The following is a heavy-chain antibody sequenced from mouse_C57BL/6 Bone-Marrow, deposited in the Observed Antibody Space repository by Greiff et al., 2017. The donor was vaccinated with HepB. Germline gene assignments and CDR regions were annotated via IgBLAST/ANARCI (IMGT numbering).Heavy chain of an antibody. Sequence: VKLQQSGAELARPGASVKLSCKASGYTFTSYDINWVKQRPGQGLEWIGWIYPRDGSTKYNEKFKGKATLTVDTSSSTAYMELHSLTSEDSAVYFCARDYGSSYWYFDVWGTGTTVTVSS. D-gene: IGHD1-1*01. V-gene: IGHV1-85*01. CDR3: ARDYGSSYWYFDV. CDR1: GYTFTSYD. CDR2: IYPRDGST. J-gene: IGHJ1*03.